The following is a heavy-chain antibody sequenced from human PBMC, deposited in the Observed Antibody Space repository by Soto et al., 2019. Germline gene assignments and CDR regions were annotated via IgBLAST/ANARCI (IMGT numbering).Heavy chain of an antibody. J-gene: IGHJ6*02. Sequence: PSETLSLTCAVSGGSLSSGGFSWARIRQPPGEGLEFIGYMYHSGGTYYNPSLKSRVTISVDTSKNQFSLKLSSVTAADTAVYYCARGLGGIVATLNPYYYGMDVWGQGTTVTVSS. CDR1: GGSLSSGGFS. D-gene: IGHD5-12*01. V-gene: IGHV4-30-2*01. CDR2: MYHSGGT. CDR3: ARGLGGIVATLNPYYYGMDV.